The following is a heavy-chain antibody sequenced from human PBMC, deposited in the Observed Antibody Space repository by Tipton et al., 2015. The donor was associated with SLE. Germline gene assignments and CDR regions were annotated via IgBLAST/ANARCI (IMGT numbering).Heavy chain of an antibody. CDR1: GGSISSFS. D-gene: IGHD3-10*01. V-gene: IGHV4-34*12. CDR2: IIQSGRT. J-gene: IGHJ5*02. CDR3: ASPATYGSGSFDP. Sequence: LRLSCTVSGGSISSFSWTWIRQPPGKGLEWIGDIIQSGRTNYNPSLMSRVTMSMDTSRNQFSLKLTSVTAADTALYFCASPATYGSGSFDPWGEGTLVTVSS.